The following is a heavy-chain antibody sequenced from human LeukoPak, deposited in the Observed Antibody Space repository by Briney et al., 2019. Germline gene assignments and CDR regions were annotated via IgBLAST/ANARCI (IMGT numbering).Heavy chain of an antibody. Sequence: SETLSLTCTVSGGSISGSISSSTYYWGWIRQPPGKGLEWIGNIYYSGSTFYNPSLKSRVTISVDTSKNQFSLKLSSVTAADTAVYYCARVGDIVRDAFDIWGQGTMVTVSS. V-gene: IGHV4-39*07. D-gene: IGHD2-15*01. CDR3: ARVGDIVRDAFDI. CDR2: IYYSGST. CDR1: GGSISGSISSSTYY. J-gene: IGHJ3*02.